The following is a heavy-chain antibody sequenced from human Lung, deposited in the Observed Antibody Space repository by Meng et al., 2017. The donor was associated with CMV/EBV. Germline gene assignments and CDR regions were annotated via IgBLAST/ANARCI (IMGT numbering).Heavy chain of an antibody. CDR3: GRDWRNAGRSRGGID. CDR2: IYSGDST. D-gene: IGHD3-16*02. Sequence: GEXXKISCAVSGLTARNNFMTWVRQAPGKGLEWVSVIYSGDSTYYADSVKGRFTISRDNSQNILFLQMNNLRGEDTAIYFCGRDWRNAGRSRGGIDWGHGTLVTV. V-gene: IGHV3-53*01. CDR1: GLTARNNF. J-gene: IGHJ4*01.